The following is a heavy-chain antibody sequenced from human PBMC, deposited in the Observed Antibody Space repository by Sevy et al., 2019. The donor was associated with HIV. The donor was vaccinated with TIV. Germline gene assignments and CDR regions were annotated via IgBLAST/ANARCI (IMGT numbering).Heavy chain of an antibody. V-gene: IGHV1-18*01. CDR1: GYTFTSYG. J-gene: IGHJ6*02. D-gene: IGHD6-6*01. Sequence: ASVKVSCKASGYTFTSYGISWVRQAPGQGLEWMGWINAYNGNTNYAQKLQGRVTMTTDTSTSTAYMELRSLRSDDTAVYYCARGVPARNYYYYGMDVWGQGTTVTVSS. CDR2: INAYNGNT. CDR3: ARGVPARNYYYYGMDV.